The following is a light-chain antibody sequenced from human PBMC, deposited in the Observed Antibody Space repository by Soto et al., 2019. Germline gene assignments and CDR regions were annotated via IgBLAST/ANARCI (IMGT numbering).Light chain of an antibody. Sequence: EIMLTQPPGTLSLSPGERAALSCRATQSVTSSYLAWYQQKTCQAPRLLIYGASSRATDIPDRFSGGGSGTDFTLTISRLEPEDFAVYYCQQFSSYPLTFGGGTKVDIK. CDR3: QQFSSYPLT. J-gene: IGKJ4*01. V-gene: IGKV3-20*01. CDR2: GAS. CDR1: QSVTSSY.